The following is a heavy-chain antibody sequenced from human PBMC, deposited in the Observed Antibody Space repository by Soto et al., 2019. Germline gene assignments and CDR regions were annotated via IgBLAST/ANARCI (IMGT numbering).Heavy chain of an antibody. CDR1: GYTFTSYD. J-gene: IGHJ4*02. CDR3: AREATRRGDDY. Sequence: QVQLVQSGAEVKKPGASVKVSCKASGYTFTSYDINWVRQATGQGLEWMGWMNANSGNTGYAQKLQGRVTMTRNTSISTAYMELSGLRSEDAAVDPGAREATRRGDDYCGQGTLVTVSS. V-gene: IGHV1-8*01. D-gene: IGHD3-16*01. CDR2: MNANSGNT.